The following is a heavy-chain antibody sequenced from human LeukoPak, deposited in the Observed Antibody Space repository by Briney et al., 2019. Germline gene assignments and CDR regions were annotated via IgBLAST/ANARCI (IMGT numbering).Heavy chain of an antibody. CDR2: IWYDGSYK. D-gene: IGHD4-17*01. Sequence: GRSLRLSCAASGFTFSSYGMPWVRQAPGKGLEWVAVIWYDGSYKYYADSVKGRFTISRDNAKNSLYLQMNSLRAEDTALYYCAKSRGVTTSHFDYWGQGTLVTVSS. V-gene: IGHV3-33*03. CDR3: AKSRGVTTSHFDY. CDR1: GFTFSSYG. J-gene: IGHJ4*02.